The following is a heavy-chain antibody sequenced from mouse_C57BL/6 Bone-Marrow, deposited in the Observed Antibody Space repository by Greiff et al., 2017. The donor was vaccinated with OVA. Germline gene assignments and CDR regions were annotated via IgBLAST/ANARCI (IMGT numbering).Heavy chain of an antibody. J-gene: IGHJ1*03. CDR3: ARWPDWYFDV. V-gene: IGHV1-26*01. CDR1: GYTFTDYY. Sequence: EVQLQQSGPELVKPGASVKISCKASGYTFTDYYMNWVKQSPGKSLEWIGDINPNNGGTSYNQKFKGKATLTVDKSSSTAYMELRSLTSEDSAVYYCARWPDWYFDVWGTGTTVTVSS. CDR2: INPNNGGT.